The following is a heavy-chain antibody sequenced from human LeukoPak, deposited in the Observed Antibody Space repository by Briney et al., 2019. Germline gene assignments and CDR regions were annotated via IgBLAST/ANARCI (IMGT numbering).Heavy chain of an antibody. CDR2: IYYSGST. Sequence: SETLSLTCTVSGGSISSYYWSWIRQPPGKGLEWIGYIYYSGSTNYNPSLKSRVTISVDTSKNQFSLKLSSVTAADTAVYYCASNRIQLWLRSRAFDIWGQGTMVTVSS. D-gene: IGHD5-18*01. CDR3: ASNRIQLWLRSRAFDI. V-gene: IGHV4-59*01. J-gene: IGHJ3*02. CDR1: GGSISSYY.